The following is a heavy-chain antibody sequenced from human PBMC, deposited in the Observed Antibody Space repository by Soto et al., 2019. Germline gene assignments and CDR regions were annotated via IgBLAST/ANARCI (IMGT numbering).Heavy chain of an antibody. Sequence: EVQLLESGGGLVQPGGSLRLSYAASGFTFSSFAMSWVRQAPGKGLEWVSSITASGGTPYYADFVKGRFTISRDNSKNTLDLQMNSLRAEDTAVYYCAKVSTVAVASMFDYWGQGTLVTVSS. CDR1: GFTFSSFA. CDR3: AKVSTVAVASMFDY. V-gene: IGHV3-23*01. CDR2: ITASGGTP. D-gene: IGHD6-19*01. J-gene: IGHJ4*02.